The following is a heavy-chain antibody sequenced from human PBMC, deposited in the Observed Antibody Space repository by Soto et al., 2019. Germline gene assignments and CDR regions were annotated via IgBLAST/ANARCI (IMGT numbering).Heavy chain of an antibody. CDR1: GGSISSYY. CDR3: ARGHGLIGYFDWPNWFDP. V-gene: IGHV4-59*01. Sequence: LSLTCTVPGGSISSYYWRWIRQPPGKGLEWIGYIYYNGSTNYNPSLKRRVTISVDTYKNQFYLKLRSVTAADTAVYYCARGHGLIGYFDWPNWFDPWGQGTLVTVSS. CDR2: IYYNGST. D-gene: IGHD3-9*01. J-gene: IGHJ5*02.